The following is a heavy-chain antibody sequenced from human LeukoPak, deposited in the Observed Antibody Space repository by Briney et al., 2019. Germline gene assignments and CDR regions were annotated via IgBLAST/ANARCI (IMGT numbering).Heavy chain of an antibody. CDR1: GYSISSGYY. Sequence: KPSETLSLTCIVSGYSISSGYYWGWIRPPPGKGLEWIGNIHHSGSTYYNPSLKSRVTISVDTSKNQLSLKLSSVTAADTAVYYCARVAAGIGFFQHWGQGTLVTVSS. CDR3: ARVAAGIGFFQH. CDR2: IHHSGST. D-gene: IGHD6-13*01. J-gene: IGHJ1*01. V-gene: IGHV4-38-2*02.